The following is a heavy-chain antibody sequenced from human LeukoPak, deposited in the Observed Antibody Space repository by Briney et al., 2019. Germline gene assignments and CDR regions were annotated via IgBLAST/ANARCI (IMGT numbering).Heavy chain of an antibody. CDR1: GGSISSYY. V-gene: IGHV4-59*01. D-gene: IGHD6-19*01. J-gene: IGHJ4*02. Sequence: SETLSLTCTVSGGSISSYYWSWIRQPPGKGLEWIGFIYYSGTTNYNPSLKSRVTISVDTSKNQFSLKLSSVTAADTAVYYCATVASGWYPDYWGQGALVTVAS. CDR3: ATVASGWYPDY. CDR2: IYYSGTT.